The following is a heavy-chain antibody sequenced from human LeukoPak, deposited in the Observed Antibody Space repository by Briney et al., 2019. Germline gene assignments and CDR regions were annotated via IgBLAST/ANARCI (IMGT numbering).Heavy chain of an antibody. J-gene: IGHJ6*02. D-gene: IGHD6-13*01. CDR2: INPNSGGT. V-gene: IGHV1-2*02. CDR1: GYTFTGYY. CDR3: ARGKQQRSHPNYGMDV. Sequence: ASVKVSCKASGYTFTGYYMHWVRQAPGQGLEWMGWINPNSGGTNYAQKFQGRVTMTRDTSISTAYMELSRLRSDDTAVYYCARGKQQRSHPNYGMDVWGQRTTVTVSS.